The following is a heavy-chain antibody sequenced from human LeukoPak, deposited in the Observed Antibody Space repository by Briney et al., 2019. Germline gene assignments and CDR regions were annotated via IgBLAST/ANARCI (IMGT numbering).Heavy chain of an antibody. CDR3: AKAEGYDILTGLDY. Sequence: GRSLRLSCAISGFTFSSYAMSWVRQAPGKGLEWVSGIGASGGSTYYADSVKGRFNISRDNSKNTLYLQMNSLRTEDTAVYYCAKAEGYDILTGLDYWGQGTLVTVSS. CDR1: GFTFSSYA. J-gene: IGHJ4*02. CDR2: IGASGGST. D-gene: IGHD3-9*01. V-gene: IGHV3-23*01.